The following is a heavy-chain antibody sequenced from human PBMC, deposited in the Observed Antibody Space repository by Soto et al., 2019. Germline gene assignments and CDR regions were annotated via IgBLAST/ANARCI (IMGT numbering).Heavy chain of an antibody. V-gene: IGHV4-39*01. CDR2: IYYSGST. Sequence: SETLSLTCTVSGGSISSSSYYWGWIRQPPGKGLEWIGSIYYSGSTYYNPSLKSRVTISVDTSKNQFSLKLSSVTAADTAVYYCARSVNYYGSGSYLDVWGQGTTVTVSS. J-gene: IGHJ6*02. CDR3: ARSVNYYGSGSYLDV. CDR1: GGSISSSSYY. D-gene: IGHD3-10*01.